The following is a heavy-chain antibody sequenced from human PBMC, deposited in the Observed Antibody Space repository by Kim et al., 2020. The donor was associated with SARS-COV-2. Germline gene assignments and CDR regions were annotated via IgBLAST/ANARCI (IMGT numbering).Heavy chain of an antibody. CDR1: GFTFSSHS. V-gene: IGHV3-21*01. CDR3: ARGRDCSSTSCYGVGDY. CDR2: IDSSSSYI. J-gene: IGHJ4*02. D-gene: IGHD2-2*01. Sequence: GGSLRLSCAASGFTFSSHSMNWVRQAPGKGLEWVSSIDSSSSYIYYADSVTGRFTISRDNAKNSLYLQMNSLRAEDTAVYYCARGRDCSSTSCYGVGDYWGQGTLVTVSS.